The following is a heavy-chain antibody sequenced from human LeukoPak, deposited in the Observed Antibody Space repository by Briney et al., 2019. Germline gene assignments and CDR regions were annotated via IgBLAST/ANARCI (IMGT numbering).Heavy chain of an antibody. CDR1: GYTFTNHY. J-gene: IGHJ4*02. CDR3: ARVVVTAIFDY. D-gene: IGHD2-21*02. CDR2: INPRGGST. Sequence: ASVKVSCKATGYTFTNHYLHWVRQAPGQGPEWMGMINPRGGSTNYAPKFQGRVTMTRDMSTNTVHMEVRSLRSEDTAVYYCARVVVTAIFDYWGQGTLVTVSS. V-gene: IGHV1-46*01.